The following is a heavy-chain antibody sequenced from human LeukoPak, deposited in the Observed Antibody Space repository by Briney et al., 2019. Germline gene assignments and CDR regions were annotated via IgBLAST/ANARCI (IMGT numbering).Heavy chain of an antibody. CDR1: GFTFSSYS. V-gene: IGHV3-21*01. CDR2: ISSSSSYI. J-gene: IGHJ5*02. CDR3: ARDPARITIFGVVTIKWFDP. Sequence: PGGSLRLSCAASGFTFSSYSMNWVRQAPGKGLEWVSSISSSSSYIYYADSVKGRFTISRDNAKNSLYLQMNSLRAEDTAVYYCARDPARITIFGVVTIKWFDPWGQGTLVTVSS. D-gene: IGHD3-3*01.